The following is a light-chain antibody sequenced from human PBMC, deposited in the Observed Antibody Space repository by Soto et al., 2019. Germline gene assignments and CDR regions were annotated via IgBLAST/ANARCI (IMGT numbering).Light chain of an antibody. J-gene: IGKJ5*01. CDR2: GAS. CDR3: QQYLDT. CDR1: QSVSSSY. V-gene: IGKV3-20*01. Sequence: EIVLTQSPGTLSLSPGERATLSCRASQSVSSSYLAWYQQKPGQAPRLLIYGASSRATGIPDRFSGSGSGTDFTLTISRLEPEDFAVYYCQQYLDTFGQGTRLEI.